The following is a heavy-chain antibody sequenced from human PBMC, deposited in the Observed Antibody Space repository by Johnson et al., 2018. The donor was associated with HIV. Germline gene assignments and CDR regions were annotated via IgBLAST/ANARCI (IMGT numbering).Heavy chain of an antibody. CDR2: ISYDGSNK. Sequence: QVQLVESGGGVVQPGRSLRLSCAASGFTFSSYAMHWVRQAPGKGLEWVAVISYDGSNKYYADSVKGQFTISRDNSKNTLYLQMNSPRVEDTAVYYCARVRSGRENAFDIWGQGTMVTVSS. CDR3: ARVRSGRENAFDI. V-gene: IGHV3-30-3*01. CDR1: GFTFSSYA. J-gene: IGHJ3*02. D-gene: IGHD1-26*01.